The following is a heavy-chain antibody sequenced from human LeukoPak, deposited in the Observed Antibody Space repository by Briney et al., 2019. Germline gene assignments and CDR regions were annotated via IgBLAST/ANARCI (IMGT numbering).Heavy chain of an antibody. Sequence: SETLSLTCAVYGGSFSGYYWSWIRQPPGKGLEWIGEINHSGSTNYNPSLKSRVTVSVDTSKNQFSLKLSSVTAADTAVYYCARGGLLWFRNGNWFDPWGQGTLVTVSS. J-gene: IGHJ5*02. CDR2: INHSGST. V-gene: IGHV4-34*01. D-gene: IGHD3-10*01. CDR1: GGSFSGYY. CDR3: ARGGLLWFRNGNWFDP.